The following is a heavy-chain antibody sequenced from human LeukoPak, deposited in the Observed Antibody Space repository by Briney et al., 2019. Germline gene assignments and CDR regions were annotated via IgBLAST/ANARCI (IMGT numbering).Heavy chain of an antibody. CDR2: IRSDGTKT. Sequence: GGSLRLSCAASGFTFSIYGMHWVRQAPGKGLEWVTFIRSDGTKTHYADSVKGRFTISRDNSKNTLFLQIDNLRVDDTAVYYCAELGITMIGGVWGKGTTVTISS. CDR3: AELGITMIGGV. CDR1: GFTFSIYG. J-gene: IGHJ6*03. D-gene: IGHD3-10*02. V-gene: IGHV3-30*02.